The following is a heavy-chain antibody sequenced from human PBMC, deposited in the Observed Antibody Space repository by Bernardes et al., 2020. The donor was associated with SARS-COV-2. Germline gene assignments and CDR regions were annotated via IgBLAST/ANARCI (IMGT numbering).Heavy chain of an antibody. CDR2: ISGSGGST. D-gene: IGHD3-10*01. Sequence: GGSLRLSCAASGFTFSSYAMSWVRQAPGKGLEWVSAISGSGGSTYYADSVKGRFTISRDNSKNTLYLQMNSLRAEDTAVYYCAKDWGYYGSGSNNHNYYYYGMDVWGQGTTVTVSS. CDR1: GFTFSSYA. V-gene: IGHV3-23*01. CDR3: AKDWGYYGSGSNNHNYYYYGMDV. J-gene: IGHJ6*02.